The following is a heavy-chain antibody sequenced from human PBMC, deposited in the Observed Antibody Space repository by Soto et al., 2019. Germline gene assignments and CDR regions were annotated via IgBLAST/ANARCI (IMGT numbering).Heavy chain of an antibody. CDR3: ATDRGRQQLDWFDP. J-gene: IGHJ5*02. CDR1: GDTFSFYT. V-gene: IGHV1-69*04. Sequence: ASVKVSCKASGDTFSFYTINWVRQAPGLGLEWMGRVNPILSMSNYAQKFQGRVTMTADKSTSTAYMELSSLRSEDTAVYYCATDRGRQQLDWFDPWGQGTLVTVSS. D-gene: IGHD6-13*01. CDR2: VNPILSMS.